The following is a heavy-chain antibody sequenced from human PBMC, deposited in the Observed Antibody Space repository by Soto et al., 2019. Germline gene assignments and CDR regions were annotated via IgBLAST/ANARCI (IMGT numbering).Heavy chain of an antibody. J-gene: IGHJ5*02. V-gene: IGHV4-30-4*01. CDR2: IYYSGST. CDR1: GGSISSGDYY. CDR3: ARGGYHGDRRWFDP. Sequence: PSETLSLTCTVSGGSISSGDYYWRWIRQPPGKGLEWIGYIYYSGSTYYNPSLKSRVTISVDTSKNQFSLKLSSVTAADTAVYYCARGGYHGDRRWFDPWGQGTLVTVSS. D-gene: IGHD3-22*01.